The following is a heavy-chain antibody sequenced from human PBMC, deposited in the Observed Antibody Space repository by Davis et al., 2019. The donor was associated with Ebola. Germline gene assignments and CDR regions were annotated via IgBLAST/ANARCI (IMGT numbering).Heavy chain of an antibody. J-gene: IGHJ4*02. D-gene: IGHD6-13*01. CDR1: GGSISSGGYY. V-gene: IGHV4-61*08. CDR3: AGGDGSSWFDY. CDR2: IYYSGST. Sequence: PGGSLRLSCTVSGGSISSGGYYWSWIRQPPGKGLEWIGYIYYSGSTNYNPSLKSRVTISVDPSKNQFSLKLSSVTAADTAVYYCAGGDGSSWFDYWGQGTLVTVSS.